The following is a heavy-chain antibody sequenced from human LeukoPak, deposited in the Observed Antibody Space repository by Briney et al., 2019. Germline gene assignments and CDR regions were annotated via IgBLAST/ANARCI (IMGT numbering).Heavy chain of an antibody. CDR2: IYYSGST. Sequence: SETLSLTCGVSGGSISNTNWRTWVRQPPGKGLEWIGYIYYSGSTNYNPSLKSRVTISVDTSKNQFSLRLSSVTAADTAVYYCARRGYDSSGYYRNYWGQGTLVTVSS. J-gene: IGHJ4*02. V-gene: IGHV4/OR15-8*01. CDR1: GGSISNTNW. CDR3: ARRGYDSSGYYRNY. D-gene: IGHD3-22*01.